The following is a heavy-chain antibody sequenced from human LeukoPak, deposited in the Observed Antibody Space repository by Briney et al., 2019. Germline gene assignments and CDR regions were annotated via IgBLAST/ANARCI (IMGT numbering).Heavy chain of an antibody. D-gene: IGHD6-13*01. V-gene: IGHV4-4*07. CDR3: ARVSSSWYQDWYFDL. CDR1: GGSISSYD. Sequence: SETLSLTRTVSGGSISSYDWSWLRQPAGKGLEWIGRTYTSGSTNYNPSLKSRVTMSVDMSKNQFSLKLSSMIAADTAVYYCARVSSSWYQDWYFDLWGRGTLVTVPS. J-gene: IGHJ2*01. CDR2: TYTSGST.